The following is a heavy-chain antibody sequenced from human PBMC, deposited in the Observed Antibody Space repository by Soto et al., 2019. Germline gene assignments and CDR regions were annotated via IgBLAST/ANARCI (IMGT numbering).Heavy chain of an antibody. Sequence: ESGGGVVQPGRSLRLSCAASGFTFSSYGMHWVRQAPGKGLEWVAVISYDGSNKYYADSVKGRSTISRDNSKNTLYLQMNSLTAEDTAGYYCAKDWSMAAPPYYYYYMDVWGKGTTVTVSS. CDR1: GFTFSSYG. D-gene: IGHD6-6*01. J-gene: IGHJ6*03. CDR3: AKDWSMAAPPYYYYYMDV. CDR2: ISYDGSNK. V-gene: IGHV3-30*18.